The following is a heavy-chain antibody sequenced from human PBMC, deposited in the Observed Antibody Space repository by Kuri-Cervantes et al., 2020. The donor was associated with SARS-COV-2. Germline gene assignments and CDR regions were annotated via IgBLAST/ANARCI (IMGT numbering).Heavy chain of an antibody. Sequence: GGSLRLFCAASGFTFSHYGMHWVRQAPGKGLEWVAVISYDAYNKYHADSVKGRFTISRDSSKSTLYLQMNSLRTDDTAVYYCAKTWGSGAIAAAGYDYWGQGTLATVSS. CDR3: AKTWGSGAIAAAGYDY. D-gene: IGHD6-13*01. J-gene: IGHJ4*02. CDR1: GFTFSHYG. V-gene: IGHV3-30*18. CDR2: ISYDAYNK.